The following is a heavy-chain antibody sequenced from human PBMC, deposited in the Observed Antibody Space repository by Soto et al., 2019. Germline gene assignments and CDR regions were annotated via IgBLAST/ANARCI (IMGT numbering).Heavy chain of an antibody. CDR3: AKCKIRFSDLDY. V-gene: IGHV3-23*01. D-gene: IGHD3-3*01. Sequence: GESLKISCAASGFTFSSYAMSWVRQAPGKGLEWVSAISGSGGSTYYADSVKGRFTISRDNSKNTLYLQMNSLRAEDTAVYYCAKCKIRFSDLDYWGQGTLVTVSS. CDR1: GFTFSSYA. J-gene: IGHJ4*02. CDR2: ISGSGGST.